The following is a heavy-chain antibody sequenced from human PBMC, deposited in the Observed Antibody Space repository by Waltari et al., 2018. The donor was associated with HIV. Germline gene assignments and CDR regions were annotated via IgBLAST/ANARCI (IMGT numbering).Heavy chain of an antibody. CDR3: ASLSLSGRAGFDP. V-gene: IGHV4-31*03. CDR1: GGSISRGGYY. Sequence: QVQLQESGPGLVKPSQTLSLTCTVPGGSISRGGYYWSWIRQHPGKGLEWIGYIYYSGSTYYNPSLKSRVTISVDTSKNQFSLKLSSVTAADTAVYYCASLSLSGRAGFDPWGQGTLVTVSS. J-gene: IGHJ5*02. D-gene: IGHD3-10*01. CDR2: IYYSGST.